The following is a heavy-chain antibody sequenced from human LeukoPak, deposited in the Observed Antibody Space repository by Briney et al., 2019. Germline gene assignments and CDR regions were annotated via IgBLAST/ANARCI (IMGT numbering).Heavy chain of an antibody. J-gene: IGHJ4*02. D-gene: IGHD4-17*01. Sequence: GRSLRLSCAASGFTFSSYPMHWVRQAPGKGLEWVAVIPYDGSDKYYADSVKGRFTISRDNSKNTLYLQMNSLRAEDTAVYYCASRHYDFGYYWGQGTLVTVSS. V-gene: IGHV3-30*04. CDR2: IPYDGSDK. CDR1: GFTFSSYP. CDR3: ASRHYDFGYY.